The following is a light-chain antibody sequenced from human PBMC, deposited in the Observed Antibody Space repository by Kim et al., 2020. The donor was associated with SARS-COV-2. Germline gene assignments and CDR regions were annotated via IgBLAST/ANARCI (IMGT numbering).Light chain of an antibody. CDR3: QSYDRSLSGSV. V-gene: IGLV1-40*01. J-gene: IGLJ3*02. Sequence: QSALTQPPSVSGAPGQRVTISCTGSSSNIGAYYDVHWYQQLPGTAPKLLIHGNTNRPSGVPDRFSSSKSGTSASLDITGLQAEDEAVYYCQSYDRSLSGSVFGGGTQLTVL. CDR2: GNT. CDR1: SSNIGAYYD.